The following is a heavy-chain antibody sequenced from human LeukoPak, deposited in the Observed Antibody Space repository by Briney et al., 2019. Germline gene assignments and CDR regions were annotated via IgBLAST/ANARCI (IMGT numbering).Heavy chain of an antibody. D-gene: IGHD6-13*01. CDR1: GYTFTSYY. CDR3: AREGSSSLTLYGMDV. J-gene: IGHJ6*02. V-gene: IGHV1-46*01. Sequence: ASVKVSCKASGYTFTSYYMHWVRQAPGQGLEWMGIINPSGGSTSYAQKFQGRVTMTRDTSTSTVYMELSSLRSEDTAVYYCAREGSSSLTLYGMDVWGQGTTVTVSS. CDR2: INPSGGST.